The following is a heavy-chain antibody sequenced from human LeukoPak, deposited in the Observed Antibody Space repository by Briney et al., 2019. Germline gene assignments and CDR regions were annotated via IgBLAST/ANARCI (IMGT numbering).Heavy chain of an antibody. V-gene: IGHV4-39*01. CDR1: GGSISSSSYY. D-gene: IGHD2-8*01. J-gene: IGHJ4*02. CDR3: ARLGVLMVYAPALGYFDY. Sequence: SETLSLTCTVSGGSISSSSYYWGWIRQPPGKGLEWIGSIYYSGSTYYNPSLKSRVTISVDTSKNQFSLKLSSVTAADTAVYYCARLGVLMVYAPALGYFDYWGQGTLVTVSS. CDR2: IYYSGST.